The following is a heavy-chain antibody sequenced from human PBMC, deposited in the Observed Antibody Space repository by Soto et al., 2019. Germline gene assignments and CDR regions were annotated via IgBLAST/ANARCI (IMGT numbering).Heavy chain of an antibody. Sequence: QVQLVQSGAEVKKPGASVKVACKASGYTFTSYDIKWVRQATGQGLEWMGWMNPTTGSTGFAQKXXGXXTMISDTSSSAAYLVLSSLTSEDAAVYYCARGRLVAGTVDSWGQGTLVTVSS. V-gene: IGHV1-8*01. CDR2: MNPTTGST. CDR1: GYTFTSYD. D-gene: IGHD1-7*01. J-gene: IGHJ4*02. CDR3: ARGRLVAGTVDS.